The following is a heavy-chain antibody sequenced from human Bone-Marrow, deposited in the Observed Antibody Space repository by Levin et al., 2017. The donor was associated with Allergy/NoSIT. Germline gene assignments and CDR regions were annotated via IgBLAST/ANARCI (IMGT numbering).Heavy chain of an antibody. CDR3: ARLDSGGFDY. CDR2: IYHSGDT. J-gene: IGHJ4*02. CDR1: GGSITSDY. V-gene: IGHV4-59*01. D-gene: IGHD1-26*01. Sequence: SQTLSLTCTVSGGSITSDYWSWIRQSPGKGLEWIGFIYHSGDTKYNPSLENRVTISVGASKQQFSLKLSSVTAADSARYYCARLDSGGFDYWGRGTVVTVSS.